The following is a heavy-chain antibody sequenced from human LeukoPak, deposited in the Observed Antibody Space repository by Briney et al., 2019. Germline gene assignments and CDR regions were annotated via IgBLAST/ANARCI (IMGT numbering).Heavy chain of an antibody. V-gene: IGHV1-8*01. CDR3: AREGGSIDWFDP. J-gene: IGHJ5*02. D-gene: IGHD3-16*01. CDR2: MNPNSGNT. CDR1: GYTFTSYD. Sequence: ASVKVSCKASGYTFTSYDINWVRQATGQGLEWMGWMNPNSGNTGYAQKFQGRVTMTRSTSISTAYMELSSLRSEDTAVYYCAREGGSIDWFDPWGQGTLVTVSS.